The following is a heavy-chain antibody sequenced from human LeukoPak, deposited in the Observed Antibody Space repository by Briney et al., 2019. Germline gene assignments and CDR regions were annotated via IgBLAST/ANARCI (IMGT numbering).Heavy chain of an antibody. Sequence: GGSLRLSCAASGFTFSRFGMDWVRQAPGKGLEWVAFIRFDGKSTYYAESVRGRFTVSRNNSRNTLYLQMNSLRAEDTAMYYCARDGPGYYYDSSGYYYPAESAFDIWGQGTMVTVSS. J-gene: IGHJ3*02. CDR1: GFTFSRFG. CDR2: IRFDGKST. V-gene: IGHV3-30*02. CDR3: ARDGPGYYYDSSGYYYPAESAFDI. D-gene: IGHD3-22*01.